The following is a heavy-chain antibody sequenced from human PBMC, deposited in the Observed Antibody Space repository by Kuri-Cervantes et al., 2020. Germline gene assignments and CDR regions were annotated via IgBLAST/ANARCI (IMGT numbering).Heavy chain of an antibody. D-gene: IGHD3-22*01. CDR3: ARRYYYDSSGYYWYFDL. CDR2: IYYSGST. Sequence: SETLSLTCTPSGRSISSGDYYWSWIRQPPGKGLEWIGYIYYSGSTYYNPSLKSRVTISVDTSKNQFSLKLSSVTAAVTAVYYCARRYYYDSSGYYWYFDLWGRGTLVTVSS. J-gene: IGHJ2*01. V-gene: IGHV4-30-4*01. CDR1: GRSISSGDYY.